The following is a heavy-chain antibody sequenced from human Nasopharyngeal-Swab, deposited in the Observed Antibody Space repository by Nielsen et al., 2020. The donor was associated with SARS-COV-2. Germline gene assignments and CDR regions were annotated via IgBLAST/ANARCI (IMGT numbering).Heavy chain of an antibody. CDR1: GGSISSGDYY. Sequence: SETLSLTCTVSGGSISSGDYYWSWLRQPPGKGLEWIGYIYYSGSTYYNPSLKSRVTISVDTSKNQFSLKLSSVTAADTAVYYCARESGDSSISYYFDYWGQGTLVTVSS. CDR3: ARESGDSSISYYFDY. D-gene: IGHD4-17*01. CDR2: IYYSGST. V-gene: IGHV4-30-4*01. J-gene: IGHJ4*02.